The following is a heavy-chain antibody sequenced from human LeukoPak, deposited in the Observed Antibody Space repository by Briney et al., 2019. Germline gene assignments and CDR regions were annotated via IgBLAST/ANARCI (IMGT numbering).Heavy chain of an antibody. J-gene: IGHJ4*02. D-gene: IGHD2-15*01. V-gene: IGHV4-59*01. CDR2: IYYSGST. CDR1: GGSISSYY. CDR3: ARGARVAPFDY. Sequence: SETLSLTCTVSGGSISSYYWSWIRQPPGKGLEWIEYIYYSGSTNYNPSLKSRVTISVDTSKNQFSLKLSSVTAADTAVYYCARGARVAPFDYWGQGTLVTVSS.